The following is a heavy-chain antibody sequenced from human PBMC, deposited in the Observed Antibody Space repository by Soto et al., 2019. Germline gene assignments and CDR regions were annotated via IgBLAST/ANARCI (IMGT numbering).Heavy chain of an antibody. Sequence: EVQLLESGGGLVQPGGSLRLSCAASGFTFRTSAMSWFRQAPGKGLVWVSAINFSGTSTYYADSVKGRFTISRDNYKNTLYLQMNSLRAEDTAVYYCANDPVWMAVAGSTFDNWGQGTLVTVSS. D-gene: IGHD6-19*01. V-gene: IGHV3-23*01. CDR2: INFSGTST. J-gene: IGHJ4*02. CDR1: GFTFRTSA. CDR3: ANDPVWMAVAGSTFDN.